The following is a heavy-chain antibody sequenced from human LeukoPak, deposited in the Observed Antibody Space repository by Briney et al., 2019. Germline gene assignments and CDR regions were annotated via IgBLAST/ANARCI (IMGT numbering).Heavy chain of an antibody. CDR3: ARDLNYGGNPDY. D-gene: IGHD4-23*01. CDR1: GFTFSSYS. J-gene: IGHJ4*02. V-gene: IGHV3-48*04. Sequence: PGGSLRLSCAASGFTFSSYSMNWVRQAPGKGLGWVSYISSSSTIYYADSVKGRFTISRDNAKNSLYLQMSSLRAEDTAVYYCARDLNYGGNPDYWGQGTLVTVSS. CDR2: ISSSSTI.